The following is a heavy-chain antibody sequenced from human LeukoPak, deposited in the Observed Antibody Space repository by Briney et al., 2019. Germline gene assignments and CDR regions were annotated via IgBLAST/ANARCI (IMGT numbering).Heavy chain of an antibody. D-gene: IGHD3-9*01. CDR1: GCIYSLYS. Sequence: GGALRLSCASCGCIYSLYSMNWVRQARGKGLEGVSYISSSRSSISYADSVKGRFTISRDNANNSLYLQMNSLRAEDTAVSYCARVVRYAREDYWGQGTLVTVSS. CDR3: ARVVRYAREDY. CDR2: ISSSRSSI. V-gene: IGHV3-48*04. J-gene: IGHJ4*02.